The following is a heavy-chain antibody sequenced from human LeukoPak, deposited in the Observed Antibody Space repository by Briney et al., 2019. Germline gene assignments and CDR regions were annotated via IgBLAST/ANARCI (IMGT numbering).Heavy chain of an antibody. J-gene: IGHJ5*02. Sequence: PSGTLSLTCTVSGDSISSGNYYWSWMRQPAGRGLEWIGRFSITGSTDYNPSLKSRVTISVDTSKNQFSLRLTSVTAADTAVYYCVRGFDPWGQGTLVTVSS. CDR2: FSITGST. V-gene: IGHV4-61*02. CDR3: VRGFDP. CDR1: GDSISSGNYY.